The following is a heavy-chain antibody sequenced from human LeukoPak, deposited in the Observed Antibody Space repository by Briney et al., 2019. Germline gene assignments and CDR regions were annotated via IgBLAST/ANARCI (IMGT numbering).Heavy chain of an antibody. J-gene: IGHJ4*02. V-gene: IGHV4-59*12. CDR1: GGSISSYY. CDR2: IYHSGST. CDR3: ASRIVGATSYFDY. Sequence: SETLSLTCTVSGGSISSYYWSWVRQPPGKGLEWIGEIYHSGSTNYNPSLKSRVTISVDKSKNQFSLKLSSVTAADTAVYYCASRIVGATSYFDYWGQGTLVTVSS. D-gene: IGHD1-26*01.